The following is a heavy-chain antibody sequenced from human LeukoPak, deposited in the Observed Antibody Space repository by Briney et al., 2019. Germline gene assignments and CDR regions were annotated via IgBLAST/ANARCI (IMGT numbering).Heavy chain of an antibody. J-gene: IGHJ4*02. CDR3: ARQVRVTMVRGVITQGNFDY. CDR2: INHSGST. D-gene: IGHD3-10*01. CDR1: GGSFSGYY. V-gene: IGHV4-34*01. Sequence: SETLSLTCAVYGGSFSGYYWSWIRQPPGKGLEWIGEINHSGSTNYNPSLKSRVTISVDTSKNQFSLKLSSVTAADTAVYYCARQVRVTMVRGVITQGNFDYWGQGTLVTVSS.